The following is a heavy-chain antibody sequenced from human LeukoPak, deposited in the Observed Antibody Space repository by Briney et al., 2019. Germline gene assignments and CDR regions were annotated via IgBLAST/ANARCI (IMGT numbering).Heavy chain of an antibody. CDR2: IWYDGSNK. D-gene: IGHD6-6*01. CDR1: GFTFSSYG. CDR3: AKDGRRFYSSSDYFDY. J-gene: IGHJ4*02. Sequence: GRSLRLSCAASGFTFSSYGMHWVRQAPGKGLEWVAVIWYDGSNKYYADSVKGRFTISRDNSKNTLYLQMNSLRAEDTAVYYCAKDGRRFYSSSDYFDYWGQGTLVTVSS. V-gene: IGHV3-33*06.